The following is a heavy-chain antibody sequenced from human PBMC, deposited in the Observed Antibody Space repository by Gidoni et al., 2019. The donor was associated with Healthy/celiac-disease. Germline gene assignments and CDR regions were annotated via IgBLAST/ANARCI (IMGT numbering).Heavy chain of an antibody. J-gene: IGHJ4*02. V-gene: IGHV3-49*05. CDR3: TSPSYYYGDDPPFDY. Sequence: EVQLVESGGGLVKPGRSLRLSCKASGFTFGDYAMSWFLQSPGKWLEWVGFIRSKAYGGTTEYAAYVKGRFTISRDDSKSIAYLQIISLKTEDTAVYYCTSPSYYYGDDPPFDYWGQGTLVTVSS. D-gene: IGHD4-17*01. CDR1: GFTFGDYA. CDR2: IRSKAYGGTT.